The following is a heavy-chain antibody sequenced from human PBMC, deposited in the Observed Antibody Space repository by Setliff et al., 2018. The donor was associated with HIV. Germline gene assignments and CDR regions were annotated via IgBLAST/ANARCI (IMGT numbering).Heavy chain of an antibody. D-gene: IGHD6-19*01. CDR3: ASAEPPIYSSGWRGVGYFDY. V-gene: IGHV4-59*08. CDR2: IYHSGST. J-gene: IGHJ4*02. Sequence: SETLSLTCNVSGGSISGYYWSWIRQSPGKGLEWIGSIYHSGSTYYNPSLKSRVTISVDTSKNQFSLKLSSVTAADTAVYYCASAEPPIYSSGWRGVGYFDYWGQGTLVTVSS. CDR1: GGSISGYY.